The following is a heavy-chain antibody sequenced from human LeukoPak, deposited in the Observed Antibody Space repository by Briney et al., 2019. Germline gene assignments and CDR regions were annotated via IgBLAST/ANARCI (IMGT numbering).Heavy chain of an antibody. CDR2: ISSSSSYI. V-gene: IGHV3-21*01. CDR3: ARDTHPPYYFDY. J-gene: IGHJ4*02. CDR1: GFTFSSYS. Sequence: GGSLRLSCAASGFTFSSYSMNWVRQAPGKGLEWVSSISSSSSYIYYADSVKGRFTISRDNAKNSLYLQMNSLRAEDTAVYYCARDTHPPYYFDYWGQGTLVTVSS.